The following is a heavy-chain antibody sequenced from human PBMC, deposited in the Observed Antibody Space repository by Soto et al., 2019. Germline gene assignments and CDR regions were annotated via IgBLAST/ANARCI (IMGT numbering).Heavy chain of an antibody. V-gene: IGHV3-21*01. CDR1: KFTFSSYS. CDR3: ARDYYGSGSYFDY. J-gene: IGHJ4*02. D-gene: IGHD3-10*01. CDR2: ISSSSSYI. Sequence: EVQLVESGGGLVKPGGSLRLSCAAYKFTFSSYSKNWVRQAPGKGLEWVSFISSSSSYIYYTDSVKGRFTISRDNAKNSLYLQMNSLRAEDTAVYYCARDYYGSGSYFDYWGQGTLVTVSS.